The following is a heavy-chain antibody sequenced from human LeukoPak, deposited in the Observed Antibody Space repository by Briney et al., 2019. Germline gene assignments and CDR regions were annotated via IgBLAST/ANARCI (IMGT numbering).Heavy chain of an antibody. CDR3: ASSLRRIVGATGVDY. CDR2: IWYDGSNK. V-gene: IGHV3-33*01. D-gene: IGHD1-26*01. Sequence: GGSLRLSCAASGFTFSSYGMHWVRQAPGKGLEWVAVIWYDGSNKYYADSVRGRFTISRDNSKNTLYLQMNSLRAEDTAVYYCASSLRRIVGATGVDYWGQGTLVTVSS. CDR1: GFTFSSYG. J-gene: IGHJ4*02.